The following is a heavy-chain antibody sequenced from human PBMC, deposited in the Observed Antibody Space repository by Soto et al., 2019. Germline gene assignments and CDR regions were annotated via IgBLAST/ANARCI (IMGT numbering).Heavy chain of an antibody. V-gene: IGHV1-18*01. CDR3: AIAARPPGTSFDP. D-gene: IGHD6-6*01. CDR2: ISAYNGNT. J-gene: IGHJ5*02. CDR1: GYTFTSYG. Sequence: QVQLVQSGAEVKKPGASVKVSCKASGYTFTSYGISWVRQAPGQGLEWMGWISAYNGNTNHAQKPKGRVTMTPDTSTSTAYMELRSLRSDDTAVYYCAIAARPPGTSFDPWGQGTLVTVSS.